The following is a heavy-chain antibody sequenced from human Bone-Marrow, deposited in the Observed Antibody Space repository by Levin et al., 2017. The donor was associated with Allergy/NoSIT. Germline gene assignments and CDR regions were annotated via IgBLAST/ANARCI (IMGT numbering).Heavy chain of an antibody. D-gene: IGHD3-3*01. J-gene: IGHJ4*02. Sequence: SQTLSLTCTVSGGSMSGSYWSWVRQPAGKGLEWIGRIYSSEKTMYNPSLESRVTMSVDTSRNHFSLKLTSVTAADTAVYFCARERFTRANDFWGQGTLVTVSS. CDR2: IYSSEKT. CDR1: GGSMSGSY. V-gene: IGHV4-4*07. CDR3: ARERFTRANDF.